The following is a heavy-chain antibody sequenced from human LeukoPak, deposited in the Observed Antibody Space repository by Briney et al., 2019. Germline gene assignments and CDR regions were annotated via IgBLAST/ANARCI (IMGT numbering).Heavy chain of an antibody. V-gene: IGHV1-18*01. CDR3: ARDLPITMVRGATLPNIDH. Sequence: ASVKVSCKASGYTFTSYGISWVRQAPGQGLGWMGWISAYNGNTNYAQKLQGRVTMTTDTSTSTAYMELRSLRSDDTAVYYCARDLPITMVRGATLPNIDHWGQGTLVTVSS. J-gene: IGHJ4*02. CDR1: GYTFTSYG. D-gene: IGHD3-10*01. CDR2: ISAYNGNT.